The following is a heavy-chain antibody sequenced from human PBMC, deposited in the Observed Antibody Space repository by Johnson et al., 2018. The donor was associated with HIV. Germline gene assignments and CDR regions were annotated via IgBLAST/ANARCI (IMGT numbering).Heavy chain of an antibody. Sequence: QVQLVESGGGVVQPGGSLRLSCAASGLTFSDYDMSWIRQAPGKGLEWVSYISSSGSPIYYADSVEGRFTISRDNAKNSLYLQMNSLRAEDTAVYYCARNGLIPAAKGVAFDIWGQGTTVTVSS. CDR1: GLTFSDYD. V-gene: IGHV3-11*04. CDR2: ISSSGSPI. D-gene: IGHD2-2*01. CDR3: ARNGLIPAAKGVAFDI. J-gene: IGHJ3*02.